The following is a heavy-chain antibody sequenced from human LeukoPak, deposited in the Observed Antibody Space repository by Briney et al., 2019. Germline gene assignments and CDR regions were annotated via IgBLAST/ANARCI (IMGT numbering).Heavy chain of an antibody. J-gene: IGHJ5*02. D-gene: IGHD3-22*01. CDR1: GGSFSGYY. CDR3: ARGRTYYYDIGGWFDP. CDR2: INHSGST. Sequence: SETLSLTCAVYGGSFSGYYWSWIRQPPGKGLEWIGEINHSGSTNYNPSLKSRVTISVDTSKNQFSLKLSSVTAADTAVYYCARGRTYYYDIGGWFDPWGQGTLVTVSS. V-gene: IGHV4-34*01.